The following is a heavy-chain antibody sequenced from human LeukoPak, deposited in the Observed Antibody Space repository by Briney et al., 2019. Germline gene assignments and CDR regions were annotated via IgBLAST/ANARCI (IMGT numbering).Heavy chain of an antibody. J-gene: IGHJ4*02. CDR2: ISWNSGSI. CDR3: AKAGYSYGPYSYYFDY. Sequence: GRSLRLSCAASGFTFDDYAMHWVRQAPGKGLEWVSGISWNSGSIGYADSVKGRFTISRDNAKNSLYLQMNSLRAEDMALYYCAKAGYSYGPYSYYFDYWGQGTLVTVSP. D-gene: IGHD5-18*01. V-gene: IGHV3-9*03. CDR1: GFTFDDYA.